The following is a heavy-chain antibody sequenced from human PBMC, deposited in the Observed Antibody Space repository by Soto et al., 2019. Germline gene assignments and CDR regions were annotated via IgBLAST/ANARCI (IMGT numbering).Heavy chain of an antibody. V-gene: IGHV3-7*05. CDR1: GFAFRSYW. D-gene: IGHD3-16*01. CDR2: IKEDGSEK. J-gene: IGHJ6*02. Sequence: GGSLRLSCAASGFAFRSYWMSWVRQAPGKGLEWVANIKEDGSEKYYGDSVKGRFTISRDNTKNSLYLQMDNLRAEDTAIYYCARVSAGKSLFIPVWGKESYSYYNGMDVWGQGTTVTVYS. CDR3: ARVSAGKSLFIPVWGKESYSYYNGMDV.